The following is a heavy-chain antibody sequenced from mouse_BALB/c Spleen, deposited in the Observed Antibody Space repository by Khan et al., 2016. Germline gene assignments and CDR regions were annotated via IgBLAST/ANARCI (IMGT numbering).Heavy chain of an antibody. J-gene: IGHJ4*01. Sequence: QVRLQQSGPGLVAPSQSLSIICTVSGFSLTSYGVHWVRQPPGKGLEWLGVIWAGGSTNYNSALMSRLSISKDNSKSQVFLKMNSLQTDDTAIYYCAREGYDYAMDYWGQGTSVTVSS. CDR1: GFSLTSYG. CDR2: IWAGGST. D-gene: IGHD3-1*01. CDR3: AREGYDYAMDY. V-gene: IGHV2-9*02.